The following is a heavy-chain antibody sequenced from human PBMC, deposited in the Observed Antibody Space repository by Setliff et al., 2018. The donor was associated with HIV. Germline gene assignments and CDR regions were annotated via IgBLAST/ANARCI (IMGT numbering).Heavy chain of an antibody. D-gene: IGHD3-16*01. Sequence: GGSLRLSCTAPGFNFMFFAMSWVRQAPGKGLEWVSGISGSNSRTDYADSVKGRFTISRDNSKNTLYLQMNSLRAEDTAVYYCARDLGAGPIYYYYYYGMDVWGQGTTVTVSS. J-gene: IGHJ6*02. V-gene: IGHV3-23*01. CDR3: ARDLGAGPIYYYYYYGMDV. CDR1: GFNFMFFA. CDR2: ISGSNSRT.